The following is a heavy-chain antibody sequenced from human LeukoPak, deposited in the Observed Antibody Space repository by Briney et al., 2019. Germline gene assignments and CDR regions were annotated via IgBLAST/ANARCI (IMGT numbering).Heavy chain of an antibody. CDR2: IYYSGST. CDR3: ARDSKAAAGSIDY. Sequence: SETLSLTCTVSGGSISSSSYYWGWIRQPPGKGLEWIGSIYYSGSTYYNPSLKSRVTISVDTSKNQFSLKLSSVTAADTAVYYCARDSKAAAGSIDYWGQGTLVTVSS. D-gene: IGHD6-13*01. CDR1: GGSISSSSYY. J-gene: IGHJ4*02. V-gene: IGHV4-39*07.